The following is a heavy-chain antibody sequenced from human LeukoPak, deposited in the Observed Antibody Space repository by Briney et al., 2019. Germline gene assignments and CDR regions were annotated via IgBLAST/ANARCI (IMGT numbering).Heavy chain of an antibody. CDR1: VFTFSNNA. Sequence: PGGSLRLSCAGSVFTFSNNAMSWVRQAPGKGLEWVSTISGSGSYTYYADSVKGRFTISRDNSKNTLYLLVNSLRAEDTAVYYCAKGVMLARRLIDYWGQGTLVTVSS. J-gene: IGHJ4*02. CDR3: AKGVMLARRLIDY. V-gene: IGHV3-23*01. D-gene: IGHD3-10*02. CDR2: ISGSGSYT.